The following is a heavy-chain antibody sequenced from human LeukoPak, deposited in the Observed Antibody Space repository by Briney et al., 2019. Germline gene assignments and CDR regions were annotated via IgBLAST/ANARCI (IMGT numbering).Heavy chain of an antibody. CDR2: ISGSGGST. CDR3: AKYRQYPYYFDY. D-gene: IGHD2-2*01. Sequence: PGGSLRLSCAASGFTFSSYGMSWVRQAPGKGLEWVSAISGSGGSTYYADSVKGRFTISRDNSKNTLYLQMNSLRAEDTAVYYCAKYRQYPYYFDYWGQGTLVTVSS. J-gene: IGHJ4*02. V-gene: IGHV3-23*01. CDR1: GFTFSSYG.